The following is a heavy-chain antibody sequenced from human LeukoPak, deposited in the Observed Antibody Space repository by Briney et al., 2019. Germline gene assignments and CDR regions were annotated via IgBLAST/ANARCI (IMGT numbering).Heavy chain of an antibody. CDR3: ARESGGGLMVPRLPMHY. J-gene: IGHJ4*02. Sequence: SVKVSCKASGGTFSSYAISWVRQAPGQGLEWMGRIIPILGIANYAQKFQGRVTITADKSTSTAYMELSSLRSEDTAVYYCARESGGGLMVPRLPMHYWGQGTLVTVSS. CDR1: GGTFSSYA. D-gene: IGHD3-10*01. V-gene: IGHV1-69*04. CDR2: IIPILGIA.